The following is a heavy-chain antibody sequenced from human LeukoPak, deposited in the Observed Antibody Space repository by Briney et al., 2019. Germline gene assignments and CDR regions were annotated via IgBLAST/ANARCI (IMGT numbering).Heavy chain of an antibody. CDR3: TTDHISRFDY. CDR1: GCTFCKAR. V-gene: IGHV3-15*01. CDR2: IKRKTDGGTT. Sequence: GGSLRLSRAVSGCTFCKARVSWGRQGPRKRLEWVGRIKRKTDGGTTDYAAPVKGRFTISRDDSKNTLYLQMNSLKTDDTAVYYCTTDHISRFDYWGQGTLVTVSS. J-gene: IGHJ4*02.